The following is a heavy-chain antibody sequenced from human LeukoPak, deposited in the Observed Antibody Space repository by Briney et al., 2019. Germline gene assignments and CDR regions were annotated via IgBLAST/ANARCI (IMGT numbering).Heavy chain of an antibody. Sequence: ASVKVSCRVSGYTLTELSMQWVRQAPGRGLEWTGGVDLEVGETIYAQKFQGRVTMPEDTSTDTAYMELSSLTSEDTAVYYCATGKKQWLAYPDYWGQGTLVTVSS. J-gene: IGHJ4*02. CDR3: ATGKKQWLAYPDY. D-gene: IGHD6-19*01. CDR2: VDLEVGET. CDR1: GYTLTELS. V-gene: IGHV1-24*01.